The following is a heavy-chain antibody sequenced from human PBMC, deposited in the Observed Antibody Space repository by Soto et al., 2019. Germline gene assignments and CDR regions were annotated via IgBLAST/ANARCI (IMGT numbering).Heavy chain of an antibody. V-gene: IGHV4-59*08. D-gene: IGHD2-21*01. J-gene: IGHJ1*01. Sequence: QVQLQESGPALVKPSETLSLSCTVSDGSLSPNYWSWIRQPPGKGLEWIGYIYYAGTTTYNPSLQSRVSISLDTSRNEVSLKLTSVTAADSAVYFCATLGAYSRAMDSWGQGTLVTVSS. CDR1: DGSLSPNY. CDR2: IYYAGTT. CDR3: ATLGAYSRAMDS.